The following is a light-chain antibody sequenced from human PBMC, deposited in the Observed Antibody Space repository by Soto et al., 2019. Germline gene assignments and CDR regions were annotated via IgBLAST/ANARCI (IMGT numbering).Light chain of an antibody. CDR2: DVS. Sequence: QSALTQPRSVSGSPGQSVTISCTGTRSDVGDYNYVSWYQQYPGTAPKLVIYDVSKRPSGVPDRFSGSKSGNTASLTISGLQAEDEADYYCCSFAGSYTFWVFGGGTKLTVL. CDR1: RSDVGDYNY. CDR3: CSFAGSYTFWV. V-gene: IGLV2-11*01. J-gene: IGLJ3*02.